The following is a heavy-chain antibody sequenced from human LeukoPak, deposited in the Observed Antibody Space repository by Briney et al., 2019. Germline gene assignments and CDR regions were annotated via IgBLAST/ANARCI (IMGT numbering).Heavy chain of an antibody. V-gene: IGHV1-18*01. CDR3: ARGRPPRIMIKPVRFDP. CDR1: GYTFTSYG. Sequence: ASVKVSCKASGYTFTSYGISWVRQAPGQGLEWMGWISAYNGNTNYAQKLQGRVTMTTDTSTSTAYMELRSLRSDDTAVYYCARGRPPRIMIKPVRFDPWGQGTLVTVSS. J-gene: IGHJ5*02. CDR2: ISAYNGNT. D-gene: IGHD3-16*01.